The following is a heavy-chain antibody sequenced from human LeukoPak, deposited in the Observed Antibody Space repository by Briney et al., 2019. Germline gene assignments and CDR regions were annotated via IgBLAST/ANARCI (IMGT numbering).Heavy chain of an antibody. D-gene: IGHD1-26*01. CDR3: ARVDGSADY. Sequence: ASVRVSCKASGYTFTNYDINWLRQATGQGLEWMGWVNPKSGYTGYAQKFQGRVTISRDTSISTAYMELSSLRSEDTAVYYCARVDGSADYWGQGTLVTVSS. J-gene: IGHJ4*02. CDR1: GYTFTNYD. V-gene: IGHV1-8*01. CDR2: VNPKSGYT.